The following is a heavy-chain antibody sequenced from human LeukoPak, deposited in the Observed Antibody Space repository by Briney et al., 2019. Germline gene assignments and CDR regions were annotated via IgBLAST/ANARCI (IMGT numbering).Heavy chain of an antibody. CDR3: AKGRYGGYEFDY. D-gene: IGHD5-12*01. CDR2: ISGSGGST. CDR1: GFTFSSYG. V-gene: IGHV3-23*01. J-gene: IGHJ4*02. Sequence: PGGSLRLSCAASGFTFSSYGMHWVRQAPGKGLEWVSAISGSGGSTYYADSVKGRFTISRDNSKNTLYLQMNSLRAEDTAVYYCAKGRYGGYEFDYWGQGTLVTVSS.